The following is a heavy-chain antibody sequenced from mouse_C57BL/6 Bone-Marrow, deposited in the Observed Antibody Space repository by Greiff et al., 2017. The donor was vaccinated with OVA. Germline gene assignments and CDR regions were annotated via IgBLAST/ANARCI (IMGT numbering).Heavy chain of an antibody. D-gene: IGHD3-1*01. CDR1: GFTFSSYA. Sequence: DVKLVESGGGLVKPGGSLKLSCAASGFTFSSYAMSWVRQTPEKRLEWVATISDGGSYTYYPDNVKGRFTISRDNAKNNLYLQMSHLKSEDTAMYYCAREHTKGYFDVWGTGTTVTVSS. CDR3: AREHTKGYFDV. J-gene: IGHJ1*03. CDR2: ISDGGSYT. V-gene: IGHV5-4*01.